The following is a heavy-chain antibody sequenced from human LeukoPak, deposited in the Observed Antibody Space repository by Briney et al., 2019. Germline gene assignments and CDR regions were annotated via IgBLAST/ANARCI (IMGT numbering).Heavy chain of an antibody. V-gene: IGHV3-30*03. Sequence: QPGRSLRLSCAASGFTFNYYGMNWVRQAPGKGLEWVAVIAYDGNNKYYGDSVKGRFTISRDNSKNTLYLQMNSLRAEDTAVFYCARDDSGYDFEYWGQGTLVTVSA. CDR2: IAYDGNNK. D-gene: IGHD5-12*01. CDR1: GFTFNYYG. CDR3: ARDDSGYDFEY. J-gene: IGHJ4*02.